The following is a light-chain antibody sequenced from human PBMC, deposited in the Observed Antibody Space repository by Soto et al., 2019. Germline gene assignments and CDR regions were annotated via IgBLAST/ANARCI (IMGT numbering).Light chain of an antibody. Sequence: DIQMTQSQSSLSPSVGDRVTITCRASQGISNYLAWYQQKPGKVPKLLIYAASTLQSGAPSRFSGSGSGTDFTLTISSLQPEDVAPYYCQKYNSAPYTFGQGTKLEIK. CDR2: AAS. V-gene: IGKV1-27*01. CDR1: QGISNY. J-gene: IGKJ2*01. CDR3: QKYNSAPYT.